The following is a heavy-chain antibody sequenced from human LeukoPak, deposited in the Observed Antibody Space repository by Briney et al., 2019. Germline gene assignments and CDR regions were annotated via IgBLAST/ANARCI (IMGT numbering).Heavy chain of an antibody. CDR1: GGSISSGGYY. V-gene: IGHV4-31*03. CDR2: IYYSGST. Sequence: KPSQTLSLTCTVSGGSISSGGYYWSWIRQHPGKGLEWIGYIYYSGSTYYNPSLKSRVTISVDTSKNQFSLKLSSVTAADTAVYYCARGYCSSTSCYTGYGMDVWGQGTTVTVS. CDR3: ARGYCSSTSCYTGYGMDV. D-gene: IGHD2-2*02. J-gene: IGHJ6*02.